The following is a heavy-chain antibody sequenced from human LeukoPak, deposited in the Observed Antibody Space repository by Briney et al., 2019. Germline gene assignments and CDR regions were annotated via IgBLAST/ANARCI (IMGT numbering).Heavy chain of an antibody. CDR3: ARTYYYDSSGYGWFDP. Sequence: GGSLRLSCAASGFTFSDYYMSWIRQAPGKGLEWVSYISSSSSTIYYADSVKGRFTISRDNAKNSLYLQMNSLRDEDTAVYYCARTYYYDSSGYGWFDPWGQGTLVTVSS. J-gene: IGHJ5*02. D-gene: IGHD3-22*01. V-gene: IGHV3-11*04. CDR1: GFTFSDYY. CDR2: ISSSSSTI.